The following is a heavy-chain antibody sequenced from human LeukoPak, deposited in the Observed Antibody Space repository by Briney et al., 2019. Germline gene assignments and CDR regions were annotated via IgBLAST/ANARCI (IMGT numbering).Heavy chain of an antibody. D-gene: IGHD3-22*01. V-gene: IGHV3-23*01. Sequence: SGGSLRLSCAASGFTFSSCWMNWVRQAPGRGLEWVSAISGSGGSTYYADSVKGRFTISRDNSRNTLYLQMNSLRAEDTAAYYCAKRLAYYYDNSGLTDTLDIWGQGTMVTVSS. CDR3: AKRLAYYYDNSGLTDTLDI. J-gene: IGHJ3*02. CDR2: ISGSGGST. CDR1: GFTFSSCW.